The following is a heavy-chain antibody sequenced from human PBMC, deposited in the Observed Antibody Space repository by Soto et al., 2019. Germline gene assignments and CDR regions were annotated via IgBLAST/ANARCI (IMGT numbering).Heavy chain of an antibody. CDR1: GGSISSYY. V-gene: IGHV4-59*01. CDR2: IYYSGST. J-gene: IGHJ4*02. CDR3: ARTMRGSGSYGAYYFDY. D-gene: IGHD3-10*01. Sequence: SETLSLTCTVSGGSISSYYWSWIRQPPGKGLEWIGYIYYSGSTNYNPSLKSRVTISVDTSKNQFSLKLSSVTAADTAVYYCARTMRGSGSYGAYYFDYWGQGTLVTVSS.